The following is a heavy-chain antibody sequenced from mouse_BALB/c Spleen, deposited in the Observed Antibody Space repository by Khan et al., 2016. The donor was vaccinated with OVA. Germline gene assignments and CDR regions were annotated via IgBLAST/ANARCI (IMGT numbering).Heavy chain of an antibody. CDR1: GYTFTDYY. J-gene: IGHJ3*01. CDR2: IYPGSGNT. Sequence: QVQLKQSGPELVKPGASVKISCKASGYTFTDYYINWVKQKPGQGLEWIGWIYPGSGNTKYNEKFKGRATLTVDTSSRTAYMQLSSLTSEDTAVYVCARGNYYGSTSWLAYWGQGTLVTVSA. D-gene: IGHD1-1*01. V-gene: IGHV1-84*02. CDR3: ARGNYYGSTSWLAY.